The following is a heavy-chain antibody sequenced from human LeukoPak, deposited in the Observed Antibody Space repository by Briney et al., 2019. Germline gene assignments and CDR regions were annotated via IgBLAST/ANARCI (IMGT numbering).Heavy chain of an antibody. CDR3: AAFRGYDFAYYFDY. CDR1: GGSISSGDYY. CDR2: IYYSGST. J-gene: IGHJ4*02. D-gene: IGHD5-12*01. V-gene: IGHV4-30-4*08. Sequence: SETLSLTCTVSGGSISSGDYYWSWIRQPPGKGLEWIEYIYYSGSTYYNPSLKSRVTISVDTSKNQFSLKLSSVTAADTAVYYCAAFRGYDFAYYFDYWGQGTLVTVSS.